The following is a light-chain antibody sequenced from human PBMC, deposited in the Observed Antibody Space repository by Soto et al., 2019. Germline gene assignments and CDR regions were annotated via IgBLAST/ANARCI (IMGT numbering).Light chain of an antibody. Sequence: IQMTQSPSTLSASVGERVTITCRASQSISSWLAWYQQKPGKAPKLLIYKASSLESGVPSRFSGSGSGTEFTLTISSLQPDDFATYYCQQYNSYWWTFGQGTKVDIK. CDR1: QSISSW. CDR3: QQYNSYWWT. J-gene: IGKJ1*01. CDR2: KAS. V-gene: IGKV1-5*03.